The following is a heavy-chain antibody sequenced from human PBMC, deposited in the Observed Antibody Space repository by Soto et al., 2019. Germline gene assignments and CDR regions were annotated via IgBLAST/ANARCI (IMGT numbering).Heavy chain of an antibody. CDR1: GFTFSSYW. J-gene: IGHJ4*02. CDR2: IKQDGSEK. CDR3: AREKMGIAAAGTFVY. D-gene: IGHD6-13*01. V-gene: IGHV3-7*01. Sequence: GGSLRLSCAASGFTFSSYWMSWVRQAPGKGLEWVANIKQDGSEKYYVDSVKGRFTISRDNAKNSLYLQMNSLRAEDTAVYYCAREKMGIAAAGTFVYWGQGTLVTVSS.